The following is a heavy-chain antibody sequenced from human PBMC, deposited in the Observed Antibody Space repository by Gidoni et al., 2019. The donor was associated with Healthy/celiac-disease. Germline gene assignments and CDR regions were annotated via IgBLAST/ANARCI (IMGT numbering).Heavy chain of an antibody. V-gene: IGHV3-15*01. D-gene: IGHD6-19*01. Sequence: EVQLVESGGGLVKPGGSLRLSCATSGFTFSNAWMSWVRQAPGKGLEWVGRIKSKTDGGTTDYAAPVKGRFTISRDDSKNTLYLQMNSLKTEDTAVYYCTTDPPLGIAVAGHHPLGYWGQGTLVTVSS. J-gene: IGHJ4*02. CDR2: IKSKTDGGTT. CDR3: TTDPPLGIAVAGHHPLGY. CDR1: GFTFSNAW.